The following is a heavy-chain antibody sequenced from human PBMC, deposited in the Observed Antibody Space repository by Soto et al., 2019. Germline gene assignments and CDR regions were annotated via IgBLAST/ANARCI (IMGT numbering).Heavy chain of an antibody. Sequence: PGGSLRLSCAASGFTFSSYGMHWVRQAPGKGLEWVAVISYDGSNKYYADSVKGRFTISRDNSKNTLYLQMNSLRAEDTAVYYCAKGRSFYYDKDAFDIWGQGTMVTVSS. CDR2: ISYDGSNK. CDR1: GFTFSSYG. J-gene: IGHJ3*02. V-gene: IGHV3-30*18. CDR3: AKGRSFYYDKDAFDI. D-gene: IGHD3-22*01.